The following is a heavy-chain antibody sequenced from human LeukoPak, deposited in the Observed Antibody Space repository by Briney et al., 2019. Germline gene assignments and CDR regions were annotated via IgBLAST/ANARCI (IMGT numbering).Heavy chain of an antibody. CDR2: IDSSGTTE. Sequence: GGSLRLSCAASGFTSNSFQMNWVRQAPGKGLEWISYIDSSGTTEYYADSVKGRFTISRDNAKNSLYLQMNSLTGEDTAVYYCARDGTTNRYNWFDSWGQGTLVTVSS. J-gene: IGHJ5*01. V-gene: IGHV3-48*03. D-gene: IGHD2-8*01. CDR1: GFTSNSFQ. CDR3: ARDGTTNRYNWFDS.